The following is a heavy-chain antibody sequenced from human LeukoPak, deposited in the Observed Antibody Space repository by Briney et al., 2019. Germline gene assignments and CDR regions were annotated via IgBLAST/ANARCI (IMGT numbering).Heavy chain of an antibody. J-gene: IGHJ4*02. CDR2: IYSDGNT. Sequence: GGSLRLSCAASGFSVSINYMGWVRQSPGKGLEWVSVIYSDGNTDYADSVKGRFTISRDNAKNTLYLQMSSLRAEDTAVYYCARDGGSGWSSAFFDHWGQGTLVTVSS. D-gene: IGHD6-19*01. CDR3: ARDGGSGWSSAFFDH. V-gene: IGHV3-53*01. CDR1: GFSVSINY.